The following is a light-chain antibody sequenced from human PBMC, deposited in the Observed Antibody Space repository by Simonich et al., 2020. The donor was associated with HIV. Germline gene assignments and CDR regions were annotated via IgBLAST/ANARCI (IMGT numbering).Light chain of an antibody. Sequence: DIVMTQSPDSLAVSLGERATINCKSSQSVLYSSNNKNYLACYQQKSGQPPKLLIYWASTRQSGVPDRFSGSGSGTDFTLTISSLQAEDVAVYYCQQYHSIPPTFGGGTKVEIK. CDR1: QSVLYSSNNKNY. V-gene: IGKV4-1*01. J-gene: IGKJ4*01. CDR3: QQYHSIPPT. CDR2: WAS.